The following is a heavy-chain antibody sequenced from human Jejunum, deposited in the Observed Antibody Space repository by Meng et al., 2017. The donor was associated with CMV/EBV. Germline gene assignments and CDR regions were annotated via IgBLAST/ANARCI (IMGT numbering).Heavy chain of an antibody. J-gene: IGHJ4*02. CDR1: GFTFSAHA. Sequence: QVQSGESGGGVVQPGRSLRLSCTASGFTFSAHAMHWVRQAPGKGLEWVAVISDDGSNEYYADSVKGRFTISRDNSKNTLYLQMNSLRAADTAVYYCARQPGSLAYWGQGTLVTVSS. V-gene: IGHV3-30-3*01. CDR3: ARQPGSLAY. CDR2: ISDDGSNE.